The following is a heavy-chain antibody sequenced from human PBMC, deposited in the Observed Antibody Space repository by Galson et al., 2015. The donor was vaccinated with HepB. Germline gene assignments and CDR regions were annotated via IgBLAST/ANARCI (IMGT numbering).Heavy chain of an antibody. V-gene: IGHV1-18*04. CDR3: ARDHRWYFDY. CDR2: ISANSGKT. Sequence: SVKVSCKASGYSFTTNGISWVRQAPGQGLEWMGWISANSGKTNYAQKYQNRVTLTRDTATSTVHMELRSLRSDDTAVYYCARDHRWYFDYWGQGSLVTGSS. D-gene: IGHD2-15*01. J-gene: IGHJ4*02. CDR1: GYSFTTNG.